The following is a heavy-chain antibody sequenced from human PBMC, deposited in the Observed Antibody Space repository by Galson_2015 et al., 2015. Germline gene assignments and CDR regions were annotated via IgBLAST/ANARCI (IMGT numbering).Heavy chain of an antibody. Sequence: SEPLSLTCTISGGSITNYYWTWIRQSPGKRLEWIAYMYYGGTTDYNPSLRSRVTISLDMSKKHFSLKVNSLTAADTAVYYCARTSLGVSGGAPNYGVDVWGQGITVTVYS. V-gene: IGHV4-59*01. CDR2: MYYGGTT. J-gene: IGHJ6*02. D-gene: IGHD3-10*01. CDR3: ARTSLGVSGGAPNYGVDV. CDR1: GGSITNYY.